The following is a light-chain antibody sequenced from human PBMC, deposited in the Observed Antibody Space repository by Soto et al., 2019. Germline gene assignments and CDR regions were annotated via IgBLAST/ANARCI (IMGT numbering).Light chain of an antibody. CDR1: QSVAKN. CDR2: AAS. Sequence: ETVMTHSPATLSVSPGERVTLSCRASQSVAKNVAWYQHKPGQPPRLLIYAASTRAIGIPARFDGSGSGTEFSLTISSLQSEDFAVYFCQQYNHWPGSFGQGTMVEMK. CDR3: QQYNHWPGS. J-gene: IGKJ2*01. V-gene: IGKV3-15*01.